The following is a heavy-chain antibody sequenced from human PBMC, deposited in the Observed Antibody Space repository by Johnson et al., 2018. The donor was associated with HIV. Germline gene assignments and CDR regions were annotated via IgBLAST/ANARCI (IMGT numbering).Heavy chain of an antibody. Sequence: EVQLVESGGGLVQPGGSLRLSCAVSGFTFSTYWMTWVRQTPGKGLEWVANIKQNGTEKHYLNYVKGRFTISRDNSKNTLYLQMNSLRAEDTAVYYCARDWSSWYTVDAFDIWGQGTMVTVSS. CDR3: ARDWSSWYTVDAFDI. CDR1: GFTFSTYW. J-gene: IGHJ3*02. V-gene: IGHV3-7*01. CDR2: IKQNGTEK. D-gene: IGHD6-13*01.